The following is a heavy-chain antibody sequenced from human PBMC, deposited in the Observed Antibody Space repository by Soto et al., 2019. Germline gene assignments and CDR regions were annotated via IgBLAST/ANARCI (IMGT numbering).Heavy chain of an antibody. V-gene: IGHV3-30-3*01. CDR2: ISYDGSNK. Sequence: QVQLVESGGGVVQPGRSLRLSCAASGFTFSSYAMHRVRQAPGKGLEWVAVISYDGSNKYYADSVKGRFTISRDNSKNSLYLQMNSLRAEDTAVYYCARDPNLIQLWSHQFDYWGQGTLVTVSS. CDR1: GFTFSSYA. J-gene: IGHJ4*02. D-gene: IGHD5-18*01. CDR3: ARDPNLIQLWSHQFDY.